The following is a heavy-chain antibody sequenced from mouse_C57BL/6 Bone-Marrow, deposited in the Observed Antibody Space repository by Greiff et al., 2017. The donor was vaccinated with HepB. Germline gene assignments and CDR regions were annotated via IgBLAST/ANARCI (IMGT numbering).Heavy chain of an antibody. CDR2: IDPSDSYT. D-gene: IGHD2-5*01. CDR1: GYTFTSYW. Sequence: VQLQQPGAELVKPGASVKLSCKASGYTFTSYWMQWVKQRPGQGLEWIGEIDPSDSYTNYNQKFKGKATLTVDTSSSTAYMQLSSLTSEDSAVYYCARSKGYCSNWFDYWGQGTTLTVSS. V-gene: IGHV1-50*01. J-gene: IGHJ2*01. CDR3: ARSKGYCSNWFDY.